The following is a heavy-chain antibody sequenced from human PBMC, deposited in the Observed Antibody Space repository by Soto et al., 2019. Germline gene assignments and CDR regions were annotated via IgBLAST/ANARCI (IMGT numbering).Heavy chain of an antibody. J-gene: IGHJ6*02. Sequence: QVQLVESGGGVVQPGRSLSLSCAASGFTFSIYGMNWVRQAPGKGLEWVAVIWYDGSNKYYEASVKGRFTISKDNSKHPLYLQTNSMRAEDAAVYYCARDKARYLDWLVEAYGMDVWGQGPTVTAAS. CDR1: GFTFSIYG. CDR2: IWYDGSNK. V-gene: IGHV3-33*01. CDR3: ARDKARYLDWLVEAYGMDV. D-gene: IGHD3-9*01.